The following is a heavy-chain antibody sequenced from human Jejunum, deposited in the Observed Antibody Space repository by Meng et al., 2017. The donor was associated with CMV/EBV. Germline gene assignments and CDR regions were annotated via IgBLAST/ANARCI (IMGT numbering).Heavy chain of an antibody. CDR1: GFSFPSYA. CDR3: AGVDLPSTFSFSL. V-gene: IGHV3-23*03. CDR2: VYSGGTNT. D-gene: IGHD2/OR15-2a*01. J-gene: IGHJ4*02. Sequence: AASGFSFPSYAMGWVRQAPGKGLEWVAIVYSGGTNTYYADSVKGRFTISRDNYRNTVYLQMNGLRDDDTAVYYCAGVDLPSTFSFSLWGQGALVTVSS.